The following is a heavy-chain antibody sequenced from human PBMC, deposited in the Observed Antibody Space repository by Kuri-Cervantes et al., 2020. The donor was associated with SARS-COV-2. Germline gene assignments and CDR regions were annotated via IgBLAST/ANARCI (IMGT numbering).Heavy chain of an antibody. CDR1: GFTFSSYG. CDR2: IWYDGSNK. CDR3: ARGIRGSWYVFDC. Sequence: GESLKISCAASGFTFSSYGMHWVRQAPGKGLEWVAVIWYDGSNKYYADSVKGRFTISRDNSKNTLYLQMNSLRAEDTAVYYCARGIRGSWYVFDCWGQGTLVTVSS. J-gene: IGHJ4*02. D-gene: IGHD6-13*01. V-gene: IGHV3-33*08.